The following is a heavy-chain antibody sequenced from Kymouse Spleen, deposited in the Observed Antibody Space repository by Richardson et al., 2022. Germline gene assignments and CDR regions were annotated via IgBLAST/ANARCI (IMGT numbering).Heavy chain of an antibody. CDR2: IKSKTDGGTT. J-gene: IGHJ6*02. CDR3: TTPPYNWNYGGYYYYGMDV. D-gene: IGHD1-7*01. CDR1: GFTFSNAW. Sequence: EVQLVESGGGLVKPGGSLRLSCAASGFTFSNAWMSWVRQAPGKGLEWVGRIKSKTDGGTTDYAAPVKGRFTISRDDSKNTLYLQMNSLKTEDTAVYYCTTPPYNWNYGGYYYYGMDVWGQGTTVTVSS. V-gene: IGHV3-15*01.